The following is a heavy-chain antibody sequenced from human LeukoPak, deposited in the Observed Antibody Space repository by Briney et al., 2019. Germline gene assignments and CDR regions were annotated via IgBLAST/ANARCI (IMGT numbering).Heavy chain of an antibody. CDR2: INHSGST. J-gene: IGHJ4*02. CDR3: ARPLSKLWPLGFGY. V-gene: IGHV4-34*01. Sequence: LRLSCAASGFTFSSYGMHWVRQAPGKGLEWIGEINHSGSTNYNPSLKSRVTISVDTSKNQFSLKLSSVTAANTAVYYCARPLSKLWPLGFGYWGQGTLVTVSS. D-gene: IGHD5-18*01. CDR1: GFTFSSYG.